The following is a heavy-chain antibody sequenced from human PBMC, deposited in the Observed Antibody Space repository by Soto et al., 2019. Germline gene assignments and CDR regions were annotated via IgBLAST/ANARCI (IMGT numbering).Heavy chain of an antibody. CDR2: ISWNSGSI. CDR1: GFTFDDYA. V-gene: IGHV3-9*01. D-gene: IGHD2-15*01. J-gene: IGHJ4*02. Sequence: HPGGSLRLSCAASGFTFDDYAMHWVRQAPGKGLEWVSGISWNSGSIGYADSVKGRFTISRDNAKNSLYLQMNSLRAEDTALYYCAKTPPGSPYFDYWGQGTLVTVSS. CDR3: AKTPPGSPYFDY.